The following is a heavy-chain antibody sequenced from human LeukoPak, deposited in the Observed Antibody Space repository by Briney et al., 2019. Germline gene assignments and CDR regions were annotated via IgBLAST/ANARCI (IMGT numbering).Heavy chain of an antibody. Sequence: GGSLRLSCSVSGFTFSTYVMHWVRQAPGKGLEYVSAISSNGDNTYYADSVRGRLTISRDNSKNTLYLQMSSLRADDTAVYYCVRGTGYWGQGTLVTVSS. V-gene: IGHV3-64D*06. CDR1: GFTFSTYV. CDR3: VRGTGY. J-gene: IGHJ4*02. CDR2: ISSNGDNT.